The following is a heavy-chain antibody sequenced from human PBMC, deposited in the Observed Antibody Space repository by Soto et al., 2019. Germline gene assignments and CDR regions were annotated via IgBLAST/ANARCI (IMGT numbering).Heavy chain of an antibody. Sequence: QVQLVQSGAEVKKPGSSVKVSCKASGGTFSSYAISWVRQAPGQGLEWMGGIIPIFGTADYAQKFQGRVTITADESTSTAYMELSTLRPEDTAVYYCARHVPAAGYYYGMDVWGQGTTVTVSS. CDR3: ARHVPAAGYYYGMDV. CDR1: GGTFSSYA. CDR2: IIPIFGTA. V-gene: IGHV1-69*12. D-gene: IGHD2-2*01. J-gene: IGHJ6*02.